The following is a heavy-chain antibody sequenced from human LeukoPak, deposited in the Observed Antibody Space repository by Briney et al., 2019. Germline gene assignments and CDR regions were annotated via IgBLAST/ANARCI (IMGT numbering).Heavy chain of an antibody. V-gene: IGHV7-4-1*02. J-gene: IGHJ6*02. CDR1: GYTFTGYY. CDR2: INTNTGNP. CDR3: AREPNSGSFSMDV. Sequence: ASVKVSCKASGYTFTGYYMHWVRQAPGQGLEWMGWINTNTGNPTYAQGFTGRFVFSLDTPVSTAYLQISSLKAEDTAVYYCAREPNSGSFSMDVWGQGTTVTVSS. D-gene: IGHD1-26*01.